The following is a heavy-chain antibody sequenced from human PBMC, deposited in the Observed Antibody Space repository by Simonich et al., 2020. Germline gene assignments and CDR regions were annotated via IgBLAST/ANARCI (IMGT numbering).Heavy chain of an antibody. CDR3: ARGGLADRRIVYYYYMDV. CDR2: ISPILDIA. Sequence: QVQLVQSGAEVKKPGSSVKVSCKASGGTFSSYAISWVRQAPGQGLEWEGGISPILDIAKYTQKFQGRVTNTADKSTSTAYMELSSLRSEDTAVYYCARGGLADRRIVYYYYMDVWGKGTTVTVSS. D-gene: IGHD2-15*01. V-gene: IGHV1-69*09. CDR1: GGTFSSYA. J-gene: IGHJ6*03.